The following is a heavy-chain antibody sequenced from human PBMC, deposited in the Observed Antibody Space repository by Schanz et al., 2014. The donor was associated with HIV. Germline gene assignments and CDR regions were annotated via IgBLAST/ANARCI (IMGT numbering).Heavy chain of an antibody. Sequence: EVQLAESGGGLVKPGGSLRLSCAASGLSFSDAWMSWDRQVPGKGLEWVGQTKGRSRAGEMDYAAPVKGRFTISRDDSGSTMYLQMNSLKTEDTGLYYCVTDRGYLQFDNWGQGTLVTVSS. D-gene: IGHD2-15*01. J-gene: IGHJ4*02. CDR1: GLSFSDAW. CDR2: TKGRSRAGEM. CDR3: VTDRGYLQFDN. V-gene: IGHV3-15*01.